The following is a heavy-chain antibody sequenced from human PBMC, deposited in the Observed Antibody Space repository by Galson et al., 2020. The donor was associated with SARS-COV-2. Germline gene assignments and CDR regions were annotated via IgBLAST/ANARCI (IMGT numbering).Heavy chain of an antibody. D-gene: IGHD4-17*01. Sequence: SETLSLTCTVSGYSISSGYYWGWIRQPPGKGLEWIGSIYHSGFTYYNPSLKSRVTISVDTSKNQFSLNLSSVTAADTAVYFCASDYGDYTFDYWAQGTLVTVSS. V-gene: IGHV4-38-2*02. CDR1: GYSISSGYY. CDR2: IYHSGFT. CDR3: ASDYGDYTFDY. J-gene: IGHJ4*02.